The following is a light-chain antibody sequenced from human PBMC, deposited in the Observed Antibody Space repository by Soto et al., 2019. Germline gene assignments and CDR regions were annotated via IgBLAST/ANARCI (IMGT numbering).Light chain of an antibody. CDR1: QSVFNNN. Sequence: EIVLTQSPGTLSLSPGERATLSCRASQSVFNNNLAWYQQKPGQAPRLLMFGATSRAPGIPDRFSGSGSGTDFTLTISRLEPEDFSIYHCQQEGGSPLTFGQGTKLEIK. CDR2: GAT. J-gene: IGKJ2*01. CDR3: QQEGGSPLT. V-gene: IGKV3-20*01.